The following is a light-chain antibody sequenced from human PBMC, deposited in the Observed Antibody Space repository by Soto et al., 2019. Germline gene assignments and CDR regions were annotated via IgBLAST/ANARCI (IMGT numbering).Light chain of an antibody. CDR2: DVN. CDR1: SSDVGGYNY. V-gene: IGLV2-14*01. Sequence: QSALTQPASVSGSPGQSITISCTGTSSDVGGYNYVSWYQQRPGKAPKLMIYDVNYRPSGVSDRFSGSKSGNTASLTISGLQAEDEADYYCSSYTSTMTLVFGGGTKLTV. CDR3: SSYTSTMTLV. J-gene: IGLJ3*02.